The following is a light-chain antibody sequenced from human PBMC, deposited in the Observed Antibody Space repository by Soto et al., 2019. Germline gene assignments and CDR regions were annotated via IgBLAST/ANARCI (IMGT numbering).Light chain of an antibody. J-gene: IGKJ4*01. CDR2: GAS. CDR1: QSVTAF. V-gene: IGKV3-20*01. Sequence: EVVLTQSPGTLSLSLGEKATLSCRASQSVTAFLAWYQQKPGRAPRLLIYGASGRATGIPDRFSGSGSGTDFTLTISKLEPDDFAVYYCQQYAGSPLTFGGGTKVEFK. CDR3: QQYAGSPLT.